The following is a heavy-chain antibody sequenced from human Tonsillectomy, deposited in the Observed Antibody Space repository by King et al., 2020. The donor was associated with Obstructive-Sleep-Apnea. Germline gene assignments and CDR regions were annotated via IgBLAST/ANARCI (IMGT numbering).Heavy chain of an antibody. CDR2: ISGSGGTT. J-gene: IGHJ3*02. Sequence: VKLVESGGGLVQPGGSLRLSCAASGFTFNNYAMSWVRQAPGKGLEWVSGISGSGGTTYYADSVKGRFTISRDNSKNTLTLQMISLRAHDTAVFYCAKGGLGDTWNDPYDAFDIRGQGTMVTVSS. V-gene: IGHV3-23*04. CDR1: GFTFNNYA. D-gene: IGHD1-1*01. CDR3: AKGGLGDTWNDPYDAFDI.